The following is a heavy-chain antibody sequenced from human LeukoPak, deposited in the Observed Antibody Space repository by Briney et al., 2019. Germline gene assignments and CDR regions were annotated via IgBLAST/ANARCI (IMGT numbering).Heavy chain of an antibody. CDR3: ARGGEQLVHGWFDP. Sequence: PSETLSLTCAVYGGSFSGYYWSWIRQPPGKGLEWIGEINHSGSTNYNPSLKRRVTISVDTSKNQFSLKLSSVTAADTAVYYCARGGEQLVHGWFDPWGQGTLVTVSS. CDR1: GGSFSGYY. D-gene: IGHD6-13*01. J-gene: IGHJ5*02. V-gene: IGHV4-34*01. CDR2: INHSGST.